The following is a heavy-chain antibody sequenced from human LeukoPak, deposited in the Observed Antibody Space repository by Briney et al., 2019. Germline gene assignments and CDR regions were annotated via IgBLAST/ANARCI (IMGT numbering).Heavy chain of an antibody. Sequence: ASVKVSCKASGYTFTSYGISWVRQAPGQGLEWMGWISAYNGNTNYAQKLQGRVTMTTDTSTSTAYMELRSLRSDDTAVYYCARDLSSSGWSRDYYFDYWGQGTLVTVSS. V-gene: IGHV1-18*01. D-gene: IGHD6-19*01. J-gene: IGHJ4*02. CDR3: ARDLSSSGWSRDYYFDY. CDR1: GYTFTSYG. CDR2: ISAYNGNT.